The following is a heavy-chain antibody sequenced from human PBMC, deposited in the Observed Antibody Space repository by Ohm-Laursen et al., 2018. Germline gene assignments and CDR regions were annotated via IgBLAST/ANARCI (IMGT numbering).Heavy chain of an antibody. CDR3: AKDTTSSGSYGMDV. V-gene: IGHV3-9*01. D-gene: IGHD6-6*01. CDR1: GFTFDDYA. J-gene: IGHJ6*02. CDR2: ISWNSGSI. Sequence: SLRLSCTASGFTFDDYAMHWVRQAPGKGLEWVSGISWNSGSIGYADSVKGRFTISRDNAKNSLYLQMNSLRAEDTALYYCAKDTTSSGSYGMDVWGQGTTVTVSS.